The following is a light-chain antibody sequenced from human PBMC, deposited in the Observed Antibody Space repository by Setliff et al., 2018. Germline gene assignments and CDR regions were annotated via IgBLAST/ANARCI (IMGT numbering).Light chain of an antibody. CDR3: QQYNAYPLT. CDR1: QGIFNY. CDR2: GAS. V-gene: IGKV1-16*02. J-gene: IGKJ4*01. Sequence: DIQMTQSPSSLSASVGDRVTITCRASQGIFNYVAWFQQKPGKAPESLIYGASTLQSGVSSKFSGSGYGTDFTLTISSLQTEDFATYYCQQYNAYPLTFGGGTKV.